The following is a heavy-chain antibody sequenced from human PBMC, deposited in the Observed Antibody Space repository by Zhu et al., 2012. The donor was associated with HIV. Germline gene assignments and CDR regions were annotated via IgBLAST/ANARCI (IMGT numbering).Heavy chain of an antibody. J-gene: IGHJ3*02. CDR2: VYYSGST. V-gene: IGHV4-39*01. CDR1: DGSITTSSYY. D-gene: IGHD2/OR15-2a*01. Sequence: QVQLQESGPGLVKSSETLSLTCTVSDGSITTSSYYWGWIRQPPGKGLEWIGSVYYSGSTYYNPSLKSRVTISVDTSKNQFSLNLSSVTAADTAVYYCSSPLGSTFRDAFDIWSQGTMVTVSS. CDR3: SSPLGSTFRDAFDI.